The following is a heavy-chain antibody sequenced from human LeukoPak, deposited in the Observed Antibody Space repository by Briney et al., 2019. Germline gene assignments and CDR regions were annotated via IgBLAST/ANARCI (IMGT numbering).Heavy chain of an antibody. Sequence: SETLSLTCTVSGGSISSSSYYWGWIRQPPGKGLEWIGSIYYSGSTYYNPSLKSRVTISVDTSKNQFSLKLSSVTAADTAVYYCASQPELGLFDYWGQGTLVTVSS. CDR2: IYYSGST. V-gene: IGHV4-39*07. J-gene: IGHJ4*02. D-gene: IGHD7-27*01. CDR3: ASQPELGLFDY. CDR1: GGSISSSSYY.